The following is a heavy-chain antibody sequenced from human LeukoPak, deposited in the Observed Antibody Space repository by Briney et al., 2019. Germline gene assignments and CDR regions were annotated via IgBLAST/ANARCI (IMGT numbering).Heavy chain of an antibody. CDR3: ARDYCSSISCMDA. Sequence: PGGSLRLSCAASGFTFSRYGMHWVRQAPGKGLEWVAVIWSDGNNKEHGVSVKGRFTISRDNSKNTLYLQMNSLRAEDTAMYYCARDYCSSISCMDAWGQGTTVTVSS. CDR2: IWSDGNNK. J-gene: IGHJ6*02. CDR1: GFTFSRYG. D-gene: IGHD2-2*01. V-gene: IGHV3-33*01.